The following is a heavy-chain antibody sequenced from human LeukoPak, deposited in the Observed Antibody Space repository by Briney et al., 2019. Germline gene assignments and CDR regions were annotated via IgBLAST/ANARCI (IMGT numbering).Heavy chain of an antibody. D-gene: IGHD2-2*01. V-gene: IGHV3-21*01. Sequence: PGGSLRLSCAASGFTFSSYSMNWVRQAPGKGLEWVSSISSSSSYIYYADSVKGRFTISRDNAKNLLYLQMNSLRAEDTAVYYCARGKGYCSSTSCYNDAFDIWGQGTMVTVSS. CDR3: ARGKGYCSSTSCYNDAFDI. CDR2: ISSSSSYI. CDR1: GFTFSSYS. J-gene: IGHJ3*02.